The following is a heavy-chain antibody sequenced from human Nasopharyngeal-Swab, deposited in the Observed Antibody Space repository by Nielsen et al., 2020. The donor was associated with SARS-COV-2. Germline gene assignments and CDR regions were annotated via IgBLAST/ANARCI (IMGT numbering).Heavy chain of an antibody. CDR3: ARGDYDVLTGYYSGLDY. Sequence: SDTLSLTFPFSGGSITTHFWSWFRQPPGKGLEWIAYLYYTGGTYYNPSLKSRVTMSVDTSKNQFSLNLTSVTAADTAVYYCARGDYDVLTGYYSGLDYWGQGSLVTVSS. J-gene: IGHJ4*02. CDR1: GGSITTHF. CDR2: LYYTGGT. V-gene: IGHV4-59*11. D-gene: IGHD3-9*01.